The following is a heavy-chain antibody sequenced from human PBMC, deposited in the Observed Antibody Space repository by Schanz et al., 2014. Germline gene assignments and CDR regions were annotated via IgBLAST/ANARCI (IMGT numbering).Heavy chain of an antibody. CDR3: ARGDMVRGVFDY. Sequence: VQLVESGGGVVQPGGSLRLSCAASGFSISDHTMRWDRQAPGKGLEPVSVTYLGGNTDYADSVKGRFTISRDNSKNTLYLQMNSLRTEDTAVYYCARGDMVRGVFDYWGQGTLVTVSS. J-gene: IGHJ4*02. V-gene: IGHV3-66*02. CDR2: TYLGGNT. D-gene: IGHD3-10*01. CDR1: GFSISDHT.